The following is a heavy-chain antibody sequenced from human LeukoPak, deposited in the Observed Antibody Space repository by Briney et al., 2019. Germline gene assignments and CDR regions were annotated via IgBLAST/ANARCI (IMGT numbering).Heavy chain of an antibody. J-gene: IGHJ3*02. CDR3: AKGVFIVVVPAALDAFDI. CDR1: GFTFDDYG. V-gene: IGHV3-23*01. D-gene: IGHD2-2*01. Sequence: GGSLRLSCAASGFTFDDYGMSWVRQAPGKGLEWVSAISGSGGSTYYADSVKGRFTISRDNSKNTLYLQMNSLRAEDTAVYYCAKGVFIVVVPAALDAFDIWGQGTMVTVSS. CDR2: ISGSGGST.